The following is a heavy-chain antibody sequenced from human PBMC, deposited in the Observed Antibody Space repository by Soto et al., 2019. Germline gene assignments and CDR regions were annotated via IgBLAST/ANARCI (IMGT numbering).Heavy chain of an antibody. Sequence: GGSLRLSCAASGFTFSSYAMSWVRQAPGKGLEWVSAISGSGGSTYYADSVKGRFTISRDNSKNTLYLQMNSLRAEDTAVYYCAKEAHLSGAVAGPYYFDYWGQGTLVTVSS. CDR1: GFTFSSYA. CDR3: AKEAHLSGAVAGPYYFDY. V-gene: IGHV3-23*01. J-gene: IGHJ4*02. D-gene: IGHD6-19*01. CDR2: ISGSGGST.